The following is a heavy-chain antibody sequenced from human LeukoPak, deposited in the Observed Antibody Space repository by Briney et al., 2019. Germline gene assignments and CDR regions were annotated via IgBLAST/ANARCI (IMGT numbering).Heavy chain of an antibody. CDR1: GFTVSNNY. V-gene: IGHV3-53*01. J-gene: IGHJ4*02. Sequence: GGSLRLSCAASGFTVSNNYMSWVRQAPGKGLEWVSVIYSGGSTYYADSVKGRFTISRDNSKNTLYLQMNSLRAEDTAVYYCARAPMFYGSGSYADYWGQGTLVTVSS. CDR2: IYSGGST. D-gene: IGHD3-10*01. CDR3: ARAPMFYGSGSYADY.